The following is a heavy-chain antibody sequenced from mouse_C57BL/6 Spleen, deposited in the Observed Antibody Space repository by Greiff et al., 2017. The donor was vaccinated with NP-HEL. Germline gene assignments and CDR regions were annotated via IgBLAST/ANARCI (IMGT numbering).Heavy chain of an antibody. Sequence: QVQLQQPGAELVKPGASVKLSCKASGYTFTSYWMHWVKQRPGQGLEWIGMIHPNSGSTNYNEKFKSKATLTVDKSSSTAYMQLSSLTSEDSAVYYCARSYDYDPYFDYWGQGTTLTVSS. J-gene: IGHJ2*01. CDR3: ARSYDYDPYFDY. V-gene: IGHV1-64*01. CDR2: IHPNSGST. CDR1: GYTFTSYW. D-gene: IGHD2-4*01.